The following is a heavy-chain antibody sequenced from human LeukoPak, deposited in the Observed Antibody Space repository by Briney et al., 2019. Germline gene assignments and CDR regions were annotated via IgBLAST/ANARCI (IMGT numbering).Heavy chain of an antibody. CDR1: GFTFSSYA. Sequence: GGTLKLSCAASGFTFSSYAMSWVRQAPGKGLEWVSAISGSGGSTYYADSVKGRFTISRDNSKNTLYLQMNSLRAEDTAVYYCAKVAYCSSTSCYGLYYFDYWGQGTLVTVSS. CDR2: ISGSGGST. V-gene: IGHV3-23*01. J-gene: IGHJ4*02. D-gene: IGHD2-2*01. CDR3: AKVAYCSSTSCYGLYYFDY.